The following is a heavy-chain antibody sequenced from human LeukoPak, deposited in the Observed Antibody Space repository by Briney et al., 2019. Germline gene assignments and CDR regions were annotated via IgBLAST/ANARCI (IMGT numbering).Heavy chain of an antibody. CDR2: IYSSGST. J-gene: IGHJ6*03. Sequence: KSSETLSLTCTVSVGSMTYCYWSWIRQPPPKGLEWIGFIYSSGSTTYNPSLASRDTISVDTPQRQFSLKLSSVTAPDTAVYYCARRRGSDISRLYYYYMDVWGKGTTVTVSS. CDR1: VGSMTYCY. CDR3: ARRRGSDISRLYYYYMDV. D-gene: IGHD3-9*01. V-gene: IGHV4-59*08.